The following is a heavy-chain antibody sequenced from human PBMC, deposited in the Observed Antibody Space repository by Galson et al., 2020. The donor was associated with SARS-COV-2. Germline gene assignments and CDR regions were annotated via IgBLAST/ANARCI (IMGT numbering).Heavy chain of an antibody. CDR3: VRGGSYVRNWFDP. CDR1: GGSIRRDY. Sequence: SETLSLTCTVSGGSIRRDYWSWIRQPPGKRPEWIGYIYFSGTTNYNPSLMSRVTISVDTSKNQFSLSLSSVYAADTAVYYCVRGGSYVRNWFDPWGQGTLVTVSS. CDR2: IYFSGTT. J-gene: IGHJ5*02. D-gene: IGHD1-26*01. V-gene: IGHV4-59*01.